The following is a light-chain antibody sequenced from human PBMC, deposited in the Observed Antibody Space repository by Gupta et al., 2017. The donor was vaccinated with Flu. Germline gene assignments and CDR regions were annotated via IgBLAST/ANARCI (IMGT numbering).Light chain of an antibody. Sequence: PSTLSASVGDRITITCRASQSVASWLAWFQQKPGKAPNLLVYKASRLETGVPSRFSGSGSGTEFTLTISSRQPDDFATYYCQHENSSPGTFGQGTKMEIK. J-gene: IGKJ2*01. CDR1: QSVASW. CDR3: QHENSSPGT. V-gene: IGKV1-5*03. CDR2: KAS.